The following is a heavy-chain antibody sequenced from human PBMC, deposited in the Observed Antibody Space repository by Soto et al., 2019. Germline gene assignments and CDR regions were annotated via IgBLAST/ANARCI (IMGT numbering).Heavy chain of an antibody. CDR3: ARDNGRENYYDSSGIGRPFSI. CDR1: GGSISSYY. D-gene: IGHD3-22*01. Sequence: SETLSLTCTVSGGSISSYYWSWIRQPPGKGLEWIGYIYYSGSTNYNPSLKSRVTISVDTSKNQFSLKLSSVTAADTAVYYCARDNGRENYYDSSGIGRPFSIWGQGTLVTVSS. CDR2: IYYSGST. J-gene: IGHJ4*02. V-gene: IGHV4-59*01.